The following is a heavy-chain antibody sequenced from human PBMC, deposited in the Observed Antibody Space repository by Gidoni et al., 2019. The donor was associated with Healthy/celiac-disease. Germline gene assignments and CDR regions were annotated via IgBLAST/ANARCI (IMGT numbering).Heavy chain of an antibody. Sequence: QVQLVESGGGVVQPGRSLRLSCAASGFTFSTYVMLWGRQAPGKGLEWVAVIWYDGSNKNYADSVKGRFTIARDNSKNTLYLQMNSLRAEDTAVYYCARGWGARYYYDSSGYPDDAFDIWGQGTMVTVSS. V-gene: IGHV3-33*01. CDR3: ARGWGARYYYDSSGYPDDAFDI. D-gene: IGHD3-22*01. CDR2: IWYDGSNK. CDR1: GFTFSTYV. J-gene: IGHJ3*02.